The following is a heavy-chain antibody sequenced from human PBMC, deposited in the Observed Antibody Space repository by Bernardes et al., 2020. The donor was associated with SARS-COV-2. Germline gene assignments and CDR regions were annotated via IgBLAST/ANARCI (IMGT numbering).Heavy chain of an antibody. CDR2: INPDSGDT. Sequence: ASVKVYCKASGYTFTHYYMHWVRQAPGQGLEWMGWINPDSGDTKFAQKFQGRVTMTRDTSINTAYMDLSRLRSDDTAVYFCARGGYCTRSSCYLPDYWGQGTLVTVSS. V-gene: IGHV1-2*02. D-gene: IGHD2-15*01. CDR1: GYTFTHYY. J-gene: IGHJ4*02. CDR3: ARGGYCTRSSCYLPDY.